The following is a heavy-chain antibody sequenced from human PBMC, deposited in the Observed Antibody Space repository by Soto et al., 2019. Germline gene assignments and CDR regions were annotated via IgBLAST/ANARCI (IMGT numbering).Heavy chain of an antibody. Sequence: ASVKVSCKASGYTFTSYYMHWLRQAPGQGLEWMGIINPSGGSTSYAQKFQGRVTMTRDTSTSTVYMELSSLRSEDTAVYYCARVTRSSSWYHYYFDYWGQGTLVTVSS. V-gene: IGHV1-46*01. J-gene: IGHJ4*02. CDR3: ARVTRSSSWYHYYFDY. CDR2: INPSGGST. CDR1: GYTFTSYY. D-gene: IGHD6-13*01.